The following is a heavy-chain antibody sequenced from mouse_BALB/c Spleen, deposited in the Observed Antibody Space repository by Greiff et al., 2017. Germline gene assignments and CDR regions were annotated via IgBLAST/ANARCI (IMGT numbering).Heavy chain of an antibody. D-gene: IGHD2-4*01. CDR3: ARSVGLRRGYAMDY. Sequence: EVMLVESGGGLVQPGGSRKLSCAASGFTFSSFGMHWVRQAPEKGLEWVAYISSGSSTIYYADTVKGRFTISRDNPKNTLFLQMTSLRSEDTAMYYCARSVGLRRGYAMDYWGQGTSVTVSS. J-gene: IGHJ4*01. CDR2: ISSGSSTI. V-gene: IGHV5-17*02. CDR1: GFTFSSFG.